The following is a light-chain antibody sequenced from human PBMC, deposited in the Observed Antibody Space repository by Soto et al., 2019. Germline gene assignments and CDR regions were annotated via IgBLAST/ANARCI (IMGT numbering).Light chain of an antibody. CDR3: SSYTSTSSRVV. CDR1: SSDVGGYNY. V-gene: IGLV2-14*01. J-gene: IGLJ2*01. Sequence: QSALTQPASVSGSPGQSITISCTGTSSDVGGYNYVSWYRQRPGKAPKLMIHEVSNRPSGVSNRFSGSKSGNTASLTISGLQAEDEADYYCSSYTSTSSRVVFGGGTKVTVL. CDR2: EVS.